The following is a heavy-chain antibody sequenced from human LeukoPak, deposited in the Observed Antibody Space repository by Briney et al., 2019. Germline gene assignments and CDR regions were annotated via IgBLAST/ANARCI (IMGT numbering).Heavy chain of an antibody. CDR2: ISSSSSYI. Sequence: GGSLRLSCAASGFTFSSYSMNWVRRAPGKGLEWVSSISSSSSYIYYADSVKGRFTISRDNAKNSLYLQMNSLRAEDTAVYYCARDQVAAPSNYWGQGTLVTVSS. J-gene: IGHJ4*02. CDR1: GFTFSSYS. D-gene: IGHD6-13*01. CDR3: ARDQVAAPSNY. V-gene: IGHV3-21*01.